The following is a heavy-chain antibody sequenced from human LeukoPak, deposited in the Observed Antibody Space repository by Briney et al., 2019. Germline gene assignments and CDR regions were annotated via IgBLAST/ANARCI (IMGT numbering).Heavy chain of an antibody. CDR1: GFTFSSYA. CDR3: ARWAPGPEHYYYYYMGV. Sequence: PGGSLRLSCAASGFTFSSYAMSWVRQAPGKGLEWVSAISGSGGSTYYADSVKGRFTISRDNSKNTLYLQMNSLRAEDTAVYYCARWAPGPEHYYYYYMGVWGKGTTVTVSS. J-gene: IGHJ6*03. V-gene: IGHV3-23*01. D-gene: IGHD1-14*01. CDR2: ISGSGGST.